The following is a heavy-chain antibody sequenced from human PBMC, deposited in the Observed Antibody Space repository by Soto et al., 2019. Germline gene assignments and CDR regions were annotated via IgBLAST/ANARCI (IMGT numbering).Heavy chain of an antibody. CDR3: AKVSATYYDFWSHAAI. CDR2: ISYDGSNK. J-gene: IGHJ4*03. V-gene: IGHV3-30-3*01. CDR1: GFTFSSYA. D-gene: IGHD3-3*01. Sequence: GGSLRLSCAASGFTFSSYAMHWVRQAPGKGLEWVAVISYDGSNKYYADSVKGRFTISRDNSKNTLYLQMNSLRAEDTAVYYCAKVSATYYDFWSHAAIWGPGTLVTVSS.